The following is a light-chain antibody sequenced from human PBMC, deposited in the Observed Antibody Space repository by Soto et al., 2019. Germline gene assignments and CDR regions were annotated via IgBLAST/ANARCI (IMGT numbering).Light chain of an antibody. J-gene: IGLJ1*01. CDR1: TSNFGAGYD. Sequence: QSVLTQPPSVSGAPGQRVTISCTGGTSNFGAGYDVHWYQQLPGTAPKLLIYGNNNRPSGVPDRFSGSRSGTSASLAITGLQSEDEADYYCAAWDDRLNGPSYVFGTGTKVTVL. CDR3: AAWDDRLNGPSYV. CDR2: GNN. V-gene: IGLV1-40*01.